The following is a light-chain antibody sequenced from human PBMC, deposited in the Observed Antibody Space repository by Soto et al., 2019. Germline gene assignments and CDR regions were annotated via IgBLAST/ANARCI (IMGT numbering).Light chain of an antibody. CDR2: RTD. CDR1: SSNIGANI. Sequence: QSVLTQPPSASGTPGQRVTISCSGSSSNIGANIVNWYQQFPGAAPKLLMYRTDQRPSGVPERFSGSKSGTSASLTISGLRPEDEAQYYCAAYTGNWNGPVFGGGTQLTVL. V-gene: IGLV1-44*01. J-gene: IGLJ2*01. CDR3: AAYTGNWNGPV.